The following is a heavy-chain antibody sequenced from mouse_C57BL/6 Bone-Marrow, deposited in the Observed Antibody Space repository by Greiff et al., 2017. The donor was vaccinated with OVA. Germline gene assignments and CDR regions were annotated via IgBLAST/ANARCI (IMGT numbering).Heavy chain of an antibody. CDR2: ISSGSSTI. CDR3: ARRDGSSLYYFDY. D-gene: IGHD1-1*01. V-gene: IGHV5-17*01. Sequence: EVKLVESGGGLVKPGGSLKLSCAASGFTFSDYGMHWVRQAPEKGLEWVAYISSGSSTIYYAETVKGRFTISSDNAKNTLFLQRASLRSEDTAMYYCARRDGSSLYYFDYWGQGTTLTVSS. CDR1: GFTFSDYG. J-gene: IGHJ2*01.